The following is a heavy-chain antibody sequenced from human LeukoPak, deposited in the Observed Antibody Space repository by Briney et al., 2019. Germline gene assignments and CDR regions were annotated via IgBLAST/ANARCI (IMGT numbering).Heavy chain of an antibody. J-gene: IGHJ6*02. CDR1: GFTFSSYA. D-gene: IGHD1-7*01. CDR3: ASLAGWARAGELELRDYYYGMDV. V-gene: IGHV3-30-3*01. Sequence: PGGSLRPSCAASGFTFSSYAMHWVRQAPGKGLEWVAVISYDGSNKYYADSVKGRFTISRDNSKNTLYLQMNSLRAEDTAVYYCASLAGWARAGELELRDYYYGMDVWGQGTTVTVSS. CDR2: ISYDGSNK.